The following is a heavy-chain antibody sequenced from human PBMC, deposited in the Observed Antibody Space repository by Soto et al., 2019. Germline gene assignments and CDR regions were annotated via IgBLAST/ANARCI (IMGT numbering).Heavy chain of an antibody. Sequence: PGESLNISCKGSGYIFTSYWISLVRQMPGKGLEWMGIIYPGDSDTRYSPSFQGQVTISADKSISTAYLQWSSLKASDTAMYYCARLRVTAIIGDLDYWGQGTLVTVSS. CDR1: GYIFTSYW. J-gene: IGHJ4*02. D-gene: IGHD2-21*02. CDR3: ARLRVTAIIGDLDY. V-gene: IGHV5-51*01. CDR2: IYPGDSDT.